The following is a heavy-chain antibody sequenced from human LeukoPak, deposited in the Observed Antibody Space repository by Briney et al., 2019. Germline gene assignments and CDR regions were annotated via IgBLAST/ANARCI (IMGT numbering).Heavy chain of an antibody. CDR3: ARGWIQLWPLDY. V-gene: IGHV3-48*01. Sequence: GGSLRLSCAASGFTFSSYSMNWVRQAPGKGLEWVSYITSSSSIIYYGDSVKGRFTVSRDNAENSLYLQMNSLRAEDTAVYYCARGWIQLWPLDYWGQGTLVTVSS. CDR2: ITSSSSII. CDR1: GFTFSSYS. D-gene: IGHD5-18*01. J-gene: IGHJ4*02.